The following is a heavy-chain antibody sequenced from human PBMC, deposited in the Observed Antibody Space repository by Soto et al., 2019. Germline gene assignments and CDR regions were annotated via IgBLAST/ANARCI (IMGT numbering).Heavy chain of an antibody. CDR3: ARYKSNYYYGMDV. J-gene: IGHJ6*02. V-gene: IGHV4-61*08. CDR2: IYYSGIT. D-gene: IGHD1-20*01. CDR1: AGSLSSGDYY. Sequence: SETLSLTCTPSAGSLSSGDYYWSWIRPPPGKGLEWIGYIYYSGITNYNPSLKSRVTISVDTSKNQFSLKLSSVTAADTAVYYCARYKSNYYYGMDVWGQGTTVTVSS.